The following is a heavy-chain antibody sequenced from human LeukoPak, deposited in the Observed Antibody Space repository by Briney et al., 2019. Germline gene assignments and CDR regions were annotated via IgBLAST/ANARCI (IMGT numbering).Heavy chain of an antibody. CDR3: AKDRYSYGKFDY. J-gene: IGHJ4*02. V-gene: IGHV3-23*01. Sequence: GGSLRVSCVASGFTFGHNAMAWVRQAPGKRLEWVSAISGSGGSTYYADSVKGRFTISRDNSKNTLYLQMNSLRAEDTAVYYCAKDRYSYGKFDYWGQGTLVTVSS. D-gene: IGHD5-18*01. CDR1: GFTFGHNA. CDR2: ISGSGGST.